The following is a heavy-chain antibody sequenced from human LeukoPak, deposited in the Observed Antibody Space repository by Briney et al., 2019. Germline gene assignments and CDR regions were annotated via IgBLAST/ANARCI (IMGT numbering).Heavy chain of an antibody. CDR1: GGSISSSSYY. J-gene: IGHJ4*03. V-gene: IGHV4-39*01. CDR3: ARHLYGDYGVHYFDY. D-gene: IGHD4-17*01. CDR2: IYYSGST. Sequence: PSETLSLTCTVSGGSISSSSYYWGWIRQPPGKGLEWIGSIYYSGSTYYNPSLKSRVTISVDTSKNQFSLKLSSVTAADTAVYYCARHLYGDYGVHYFDYWGQGSVVIVSS.